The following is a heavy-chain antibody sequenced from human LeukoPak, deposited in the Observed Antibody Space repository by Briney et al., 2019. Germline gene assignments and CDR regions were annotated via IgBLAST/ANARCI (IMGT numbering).Heavy chain of an antibody. D-gene: IGHD3-22*01. CDR3: ARGIPPRRNYDSNGYYSYYFDY. J-gene: IGHJ4*02. CDR2: ISGYNGNT. Sequence: ASVKVSCKASGYTFTSCGISWVRQAPGQGLEWMGWISGYNGNTKYAQKVQGRVTMSTDTSTSTAYMEVRSLRSDDTAVYYCARGIPPRRNYDSNGYYSYYFDYWGQGTLVTVSS. V-gene: IGHV1-18*01. CDR1: GYTFTSCG.